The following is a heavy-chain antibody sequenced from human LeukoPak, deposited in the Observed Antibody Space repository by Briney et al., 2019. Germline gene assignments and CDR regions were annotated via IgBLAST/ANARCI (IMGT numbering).Heavy chain of an antibody. D-gene: IGHD3-16*01. CDR1: GFPFSSYA. CDR2: ISGDGATT. V-gene: IGHV3-23*01. Sequence: PGGSLRLSCAASGFPFSSYAMTWVRQAPGKGLEWVSSISGDGATTYHADSVKGRFTIPRDNAKNTLYLQMNSLRAEDTAVYYCANPGLGAPPSDYYYYMDVWGKGTTVTVSS. CDR3: ANPGLGAPPSDYYYYMDV. J-gene: IGHJ6*03.